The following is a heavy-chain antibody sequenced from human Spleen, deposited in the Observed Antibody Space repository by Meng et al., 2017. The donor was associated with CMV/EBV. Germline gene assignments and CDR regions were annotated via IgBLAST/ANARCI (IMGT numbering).Heavy chain of an antibody. V-gene: IGHV3-11*01. Sequence: GESLKISCAASGFTFSDYYMSWIRQAPGKGLEWVSYISSSGSTIYYADSVKGRFTISRDNAKNSLYLQMNSLRAEDTAVYYCARGTYYYGSGSYVDWYFDLWGRGTLVTVSS. D-gene: IGHD3-10*01. J-gene: IGHJ2*01. CDR3: ARGTYYYGSGSYVDWYFDL. CDR2: ISSSGSTI. CDR1: GFTFSDYY.